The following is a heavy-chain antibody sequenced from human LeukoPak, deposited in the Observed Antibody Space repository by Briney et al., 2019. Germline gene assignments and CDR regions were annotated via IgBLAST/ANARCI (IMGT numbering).Heavy chain of an antibody. V-gene: IGHV1-69*05. Sequence: SVKVSCKASGGTFSSYAISWVRQAPGQGLEWMGRIIPIFGAANYAQKLQGRVTITTDESTSTAYMELSSLRSEDTAVYYCARALFPPYDSSGEDYWGQGTLVTVSS. CDR1: GGTFSSYA. CDR3: ARALFPPYDSSGEDY. J-gene: IGHJ4*02. D-gene: IGHD3-22*01. CDR2: IIPIFGAA.